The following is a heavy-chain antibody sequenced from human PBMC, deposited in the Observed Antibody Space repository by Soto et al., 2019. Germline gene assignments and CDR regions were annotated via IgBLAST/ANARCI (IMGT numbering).Heavy chain of an antibody. Sequence: GGSLRLSCAASGISFSTYAMNWVRQAPGKGLEWVSYISSGSSTIYYAESVKDRFTISRDNAKKSLFLQMNSLRAEDTAVYYCAVDYYYMDVWGKGTTVTVSS. J-gene: IGHJ6*03. V-gene: IGHV3-48*01. CDR2: ISSGSSTI. CDR3: AVDYYYMDV. CDR1: GISFSTYA.